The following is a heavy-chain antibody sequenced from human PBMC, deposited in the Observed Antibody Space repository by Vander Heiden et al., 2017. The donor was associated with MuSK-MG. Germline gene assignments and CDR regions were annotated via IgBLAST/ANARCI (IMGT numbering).Heavy chain of an antibody. J-gene: IGHJ4*02. V-gene: IGHV3-49*03. Sequence: EVRLVESGGGLLQPGRSLRLSCTTSGFTFSDNAMSWLRQAPGKGLEWVGFISSKAYGGTTEYAASVKGRFTISRDDSKSIAYLQMNSLRTEDTAVYYCTRGWLQWDYWGQGTLVTVSS. CDR2: ISSKAYGGTT. D-gene: IGHD5-12*01. CDR1: GFTFSDNA. CDR3: TRGWLQWDY.